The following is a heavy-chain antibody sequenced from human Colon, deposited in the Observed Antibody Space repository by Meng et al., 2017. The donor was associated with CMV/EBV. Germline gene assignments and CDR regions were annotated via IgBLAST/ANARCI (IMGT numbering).Heavy chain of an antibody. Sequence: GGSLRLSCTDSGFIFSVHWMNWVRQAPGKGLEWVANINEDGSKKYYVDSVKGRFTISRDNAKNSLNLQMNSLRAEDTAVYYCARDKIGGYAYGYLDFWGQGTPVTVSS. CDR1: GFIFSVHW. CDR2: INEDGSKK. CDR3: ARDKIGGYAYGYLDF. D-gene: IGHD5-18*01. V-gene: IGHV3-7*01. J-gene: IGHJ4*02.